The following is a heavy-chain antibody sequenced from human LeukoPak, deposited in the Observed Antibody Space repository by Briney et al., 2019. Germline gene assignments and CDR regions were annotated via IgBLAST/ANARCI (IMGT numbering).Heavy chain of an antibody. J-gene: IGHJ4*02. CDR1: GFTFDDYA. CDR2: ISWNSGSI. CDR3: AKGEVDTAMAYYFDY. Sequence: GRSLRLSCAASGFTFDDYAMHWVRQAPGKGLEWVSGISWNSGSIGYADSVKGRFTISRDNAKNSLYLQMNSLRAEDTALYYCAKGEVDTAMAYYFDYWGRGTLVTVSS. V-gene: IGHV3-9*01. D-gene: IGHD5-18*01.